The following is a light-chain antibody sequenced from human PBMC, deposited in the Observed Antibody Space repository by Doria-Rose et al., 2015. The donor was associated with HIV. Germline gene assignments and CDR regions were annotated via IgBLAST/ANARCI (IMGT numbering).Light chain of an antibody. Sequence: TQSPGTLSLSPGGRATLSCRASQRVESSYLAWYQQKPGQAPRLLIYDASTRATGIPDRFSGSGFGTDFTLTISRLEPEDVAVYYCQQYGTSRGTFGQGTRLEIK. J-gene: IGKJ5*01. CDR2: DAS. V-gene: IGKV3-20*01. CDR1: QRVESSY. CDR3: QQYGTSRGT.